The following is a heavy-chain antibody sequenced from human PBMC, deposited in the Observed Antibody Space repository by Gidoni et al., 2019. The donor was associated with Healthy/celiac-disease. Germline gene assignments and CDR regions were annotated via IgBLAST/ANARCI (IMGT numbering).Heavy chain of an antibody. CDR2: ISGSGGST. V-gene: IGHV3-23*01. Sequence: EVQLLESGGGLVQPGGCLRLSCAPSGFTFSSYAMSWVRQAPGKGLEWVSAISGSGGSTYYADSVKCRFTISRDNSKNTLYLQMNSLRAEDTAVYYCAKDLVEMATLDAFDIWGQGTMVTVSS. CDR3: AKDLVEMATLDAFDI. CDR1: GFTFSSYA. D-gene: IGHD5-12*01. J-gene: IGHJ3*02.